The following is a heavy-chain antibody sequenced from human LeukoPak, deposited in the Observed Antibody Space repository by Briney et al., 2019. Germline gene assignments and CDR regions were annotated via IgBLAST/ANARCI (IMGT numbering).Heavy chain of an antibody. CDR1: GGSISSYY. V-gene: IGHV4-4*07. CDR2: IYTSGST. J-gene: IGHJ3*02. Sequence: SETLSLTCTVSGGSISSYYWSWIRQPAGKGLEWIGRIYTSGSTNYNPSLKSRVTISVDTSKNQFSPKLSSVTAADTAVYYCAGRDNDFWSPGDAFDIWGQGTMVTVSS. D-gene: IGHD3-3*01. CDR3: AGRDNDFWSPGDAFDI.